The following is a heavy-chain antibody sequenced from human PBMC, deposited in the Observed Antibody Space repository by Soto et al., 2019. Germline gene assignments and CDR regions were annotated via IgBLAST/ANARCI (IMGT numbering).Heavy chain of an antibody. J-gene: IGHJ4*02. CDR1: GGSISSYY. V-gene: IGHV4-59*01. CDR3: ARASPRGRYFDWLIFPLGH. Sequence: SETLSLTCTVSGGSISSYYWSWIRQPPGKGLEWIGYIYYSGSTNYNPSLKSRVTISVDTSKNQFSLKLSSVTAADTAVYFCARASPRGRYFDWLIFPLGHWGQGTLVTVSS. CDR2: IYYSGST. D-gene: IGHD3-9*01.